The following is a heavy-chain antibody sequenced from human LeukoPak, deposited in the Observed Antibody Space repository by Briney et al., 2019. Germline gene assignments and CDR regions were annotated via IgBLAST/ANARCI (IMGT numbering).Heavy chain of an antibody. D-gene: IGHD3-22*01. V-gene: IGHV3-23*01. J-gene: IGHJ4*02. CDR1: GFTFSSYT. Sequence: GGSLRLSCAASGFTFSSYTMIWFRQAPGKGLEWVSSITGSGGGTYYAASVKGRFTISRDNSKNTLYLHMNSLRAEGTAVYYCAKRSYYDIVGYFAYYFDFWGPGTLVTVSS. CDR3: AKRSYYDIVGYFAYYFDF. CDR2: ITGSGGGT.